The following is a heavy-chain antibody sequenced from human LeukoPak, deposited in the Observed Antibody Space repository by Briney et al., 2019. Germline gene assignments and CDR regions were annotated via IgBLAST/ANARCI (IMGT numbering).Heavy chain of an antibody. CDR3: ARWGWLEYFQH. CDR1: GGSISSSSYY. V-gene: IGHV4-39*01. Sequence: SETLSLTCTVSGGSISSSSYYWGWIRQPPGKGLEWIGSIYYSGSTYYNPSLKSRVTISVDTSKNQFSLKLSSVTAADTAVYYCARWGWLEYFQHWGQGTLVTVSS. J-gene: IGHJ1*01. CDR2: IYYSGST. D-gene: IGHD6-19*01.